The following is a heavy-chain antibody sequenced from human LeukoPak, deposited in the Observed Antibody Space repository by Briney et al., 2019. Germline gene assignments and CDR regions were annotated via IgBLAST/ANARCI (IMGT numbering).Heavy chain of an antibody. D-gene: IGHD3-16*01. CDR1: LASLSSDY. V-gene: IGHV4-4*07. CDR3: ARNMYRTVMD. CDR2: IYTSGNT. Sequence: PETPSLTRIVPLASLSSDYWSWIPPPAGKGLEWIGRIYTSGNTNYNPSLKSRVTMSVDTSKNQFSLNLTSVTAADTAVYYCARNMYRTVMDWGQGTLVTVSS. J-gene: IGHJ4*02.